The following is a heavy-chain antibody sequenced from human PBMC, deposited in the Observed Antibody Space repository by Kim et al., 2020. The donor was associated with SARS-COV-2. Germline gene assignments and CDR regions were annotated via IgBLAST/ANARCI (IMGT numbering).Heavy chain of an antibody. D-gene: IGHD2-2*01. J-gene: IGHJ4*02. Sequence: GGSLRLSCAASGITLSDHYMDWVRQAPGKGLEWVGRSRNKAESYITEYAASVKGRFTISRDDSKNSVYLQMNSLKIEDTAVYYCPAAGFEYWGQGILVTVSS. CDR2: SRNKAESYIT. V-gene: IGHV3-72*01. CDR1: GITLSDHY. CDR3: PAAGFEY.